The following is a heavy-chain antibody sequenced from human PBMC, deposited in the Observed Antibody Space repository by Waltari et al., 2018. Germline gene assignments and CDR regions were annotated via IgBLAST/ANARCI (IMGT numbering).Heavy chain of an antibody. V-gene: IGHV4-38-2*02. CDR3: ARVGSGNSLFDY. D-gene: IGHD1-26*01. CDR2: IYHSGST. J-gene: IGHJ4*02. Sequence: QVQLQESGPGLVKPSETLSLTCTVPGYSISSGYYWGWIRQPPGKGLELVGSIYHSGSTYYNPSLKSRVTISVDTSKNQFSLKLSSVTAADTAVYYCARVGSGNSLFDYWGQGTLVTVSS. CDR1: GYSISSGYY.